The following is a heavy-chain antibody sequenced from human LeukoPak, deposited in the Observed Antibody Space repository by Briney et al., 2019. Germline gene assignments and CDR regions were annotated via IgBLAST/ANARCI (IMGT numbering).Heavy chain of an antibody. CDR3: ARDQGWQQFDY. Sequence: GGSLRLSCAASGFSFSSTWMTWVRQAPGKGLERVANINKDGSEKYYVDSVKGRFTISRDSAKNSLYLQMNSLRAEDTAVYYCARDQGWQQFDYWGQGTLVTVSS. J-gene: IGHJ4*02. V-gene: IGHV3-7*05. D-gene: IGHD4-23*01. CDR2: INKDGSEK. CDR1: GFSFSSTW.